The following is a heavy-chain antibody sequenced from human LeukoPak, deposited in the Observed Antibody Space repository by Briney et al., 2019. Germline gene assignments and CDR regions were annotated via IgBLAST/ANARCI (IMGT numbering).Heavy chain of an antibody. Sequence: PGRSLRLSCAASGFPFSTYAMGWVRQAPGKVLECVSGISANGGRTYYADSVEGRFTISRDNSKNTLYVHMNSLRAEDTAIYYCVKGLEDRHDSSGYYSNWFDPWGQGTLVTVSS. CDR3: VKGLEDRHDSSGYYSNWFDP. CDR2: ISANGGRT. D-gene: IGHD3-22*01. V-gene: IGHV3-23*01. CDR1: GFPFSTYA. J-gene: IGHJ5*02.